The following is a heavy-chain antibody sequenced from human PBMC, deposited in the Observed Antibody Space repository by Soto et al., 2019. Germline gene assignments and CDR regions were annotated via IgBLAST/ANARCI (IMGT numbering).Heavy chain of an antibody. V-gene: IGHV3-21*01. CDR3: ARVYYDSSDYYRFDY. J-gene: IGHJ4*02. CDR2: ISSSSSYI. D-gene: IGHD3-22*01. CDR1: GFTFSTYN. Sequence: PGGSLRLSCAASGFTFSTYNMNWVRQAPGKGLEWVSSISSSSSYIYYADSVKGRFTISRDNAKNSLYLQMNSLRAEDTAVYYFARVYYDSSDYYRFDYWGQGSLVTVSS.